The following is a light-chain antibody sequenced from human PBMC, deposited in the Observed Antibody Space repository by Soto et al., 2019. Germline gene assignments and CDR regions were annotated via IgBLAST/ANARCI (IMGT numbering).Light chain of an antibody. CDR1: SSDVGGYNY. Sequence: QSVLTQPPSASGSPGQSVTISCTGTSSDVGGYNYVSWYQQHPGKAPKLIIYEVTKRPSGVPDRFSGSKSGNTASLTVSVLLAEDEADYYCSSHAGIINVVFGGGTQLTVL. CDR2: EVT. J-gene: IGLJ3*02. V-gene: IGLV2-8*01. CDR3: SSHAGIINVV.